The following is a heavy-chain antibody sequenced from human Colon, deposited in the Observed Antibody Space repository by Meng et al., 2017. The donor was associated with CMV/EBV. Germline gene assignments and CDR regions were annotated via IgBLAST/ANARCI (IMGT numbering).Heavy chain of an antibody. D-gene: IGHD5-12*01. CDR3: VRGDKERSGGGYDRVRFDP. CDR1: GASIISDSSY. J-gene: IGHJ5*02. V-gene: IGHV4-61*01. CDR2: IFYSGNT. Sequence: SETLSLTCTVSGASIISDSSYWSWIRQPPGKGLEWIGYIFYSGNTHYNPSLKSRVTIPLDTSNNRFSLKLSSVTGADTAVYYCVRGDKERSGGGYDRVRFDPWGQGTLVTVSS.